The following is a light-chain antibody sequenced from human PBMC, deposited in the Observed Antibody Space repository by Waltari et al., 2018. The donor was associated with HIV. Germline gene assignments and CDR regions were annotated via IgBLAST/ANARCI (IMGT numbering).Light chain of an antibody. Sequence: DIQMTQSPPSLSASVGDRGTITCQASQDIRNFLNWYQQKPGQVPKLLIYDASNLETGVPSRFSGSGSGTDFTLTISRLQPDDIATYYCQQYNNVPLTFGGGTKVEIK. CDR1: QDIRNF. CDR3: QQYNNVPLT. CDR2: DAS. J-gene: IGKJ4*01. V-gene: IGKV1-33*01.